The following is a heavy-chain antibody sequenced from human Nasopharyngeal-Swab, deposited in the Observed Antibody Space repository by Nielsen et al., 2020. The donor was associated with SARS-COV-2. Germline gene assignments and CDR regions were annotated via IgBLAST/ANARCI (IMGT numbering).Heavy chain of an antibody. V-gene: IGHV4-59*01. Sequence: WIRQPPGKGLEWIGYIYYSGSTNYNPSLKSRVTISVDTSKNQFSLKLSSVTAADTAVYYCARVAVVTPYYYYYMDVWGKGITVTVSS. D-gene: IGHD4-23*01. J-gene: IGHJ6*03. CDR3: ARVAVVTPYYYYYMDV. CDR2: IYYSGST.